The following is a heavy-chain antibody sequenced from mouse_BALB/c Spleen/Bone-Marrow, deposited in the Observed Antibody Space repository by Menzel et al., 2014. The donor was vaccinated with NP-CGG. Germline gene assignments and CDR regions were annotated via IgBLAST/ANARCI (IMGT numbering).Heavy chain of an antibody. CDR3: ARALWDGSYYAMDY. CDR1: GYTFTSYW. J-gene: IGHJ4*01. CDR2: IDPSDSET. D-gene: IGHD2-3*01. V-gene: IGHV1-69*02. Sequence: VQLQQSGAELVKPGAPVKLSCKASGYTFTSYWMNWVKQRPGRGLEWIGRIDPSDSETHYNQKFKDKATLTVDKSSSTAYIQLSSLTSEDSAVYYCARALWDGSYYAMDYWGQGTSVTVSS.